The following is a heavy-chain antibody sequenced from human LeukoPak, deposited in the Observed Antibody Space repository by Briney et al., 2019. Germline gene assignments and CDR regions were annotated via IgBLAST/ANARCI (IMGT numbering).Heavy chain of an antibody. J-gene: IGHJ4*02. V-gene: IGHV1-46*01. CDR1: GYTFTSYY. Sequence: ASVKVSCKASGYTFTSYYMHWVRQAPGQGLEWMGVINPSGGSTSYVQKFQGRVTMTRDTSTSTVYMELSSLRSEDTAVYYCARSRSGFFVHYYDSSGYSAYFDYWGQGTLVTVSS. CDR2: INPSGGST. CDR3: ARSRSGFFVHYYDSSGYSAYFDY. D-gene: IGHD3-22*01.